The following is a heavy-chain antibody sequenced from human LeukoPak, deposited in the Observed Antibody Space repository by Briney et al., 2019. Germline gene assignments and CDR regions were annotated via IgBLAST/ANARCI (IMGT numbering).Heavy chain of an antibody. D-gene: IGHD3-22*01. CDR2: ISGSGGST. Sequence: PGGSLRLSCAASGFTFSSYAMSWVRQAPGKGLEWVSAISGSGGSTYYADSVKGRFTISRDNSKNTLYLQMNSLRAEDTAIYYCAAPGGEVVITTYDCWGQGTLVTVSS. V-gene: IGHV3-23*01. J-gene: IGHJ4*02. CDR1: GFTFSSYA. CDR3: AAPGGEVVITTYDC.